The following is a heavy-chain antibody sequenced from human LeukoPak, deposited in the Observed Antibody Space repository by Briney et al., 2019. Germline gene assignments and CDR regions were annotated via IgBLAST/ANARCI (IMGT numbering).Heavy chain of an antibody. J-gene: IGHJ5*02. D-gene: IGHD3-10*01. CDR1: GGSISSGGYS. Sequence: PSETLSLTCAVSGGSISSGGYSWGWIRQPPGKGLEWIGSIYYSGSTHYNPSLKSRVTISVDTSKNQFSLKLSSVTAADTAVYYCARLYAGLEWFPNYYGSGSKLDWFDPWGQGTLVTVSS. V-gene: IGHV4-39*01. CDR2: IYYSGST. CDR3: ARLYAGLEWFPNYYGSGSKLDWFDP.